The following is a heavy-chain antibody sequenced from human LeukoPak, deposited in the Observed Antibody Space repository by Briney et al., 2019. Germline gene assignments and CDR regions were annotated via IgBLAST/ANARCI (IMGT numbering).Heavy chain of an antibody. D-gene: IGHD5-18*01. CDR3: AKGKRGYSYGFDP. CDR2: IRYDGSNK. Sequence: GGSLRLSCAASGFTFSSYGMHWVRQAPGKGLEWVAFIRYDGSNKYYADSVKGRFTISRDNSKNTLYLQMNSLRAEDTAVYYCAKGKRGYSYGFDPRGQGTLVTVSS. V-gene: IGHV3-30*02. J-gene: IGHJ5*02. CDR1: GFTFSSYG.